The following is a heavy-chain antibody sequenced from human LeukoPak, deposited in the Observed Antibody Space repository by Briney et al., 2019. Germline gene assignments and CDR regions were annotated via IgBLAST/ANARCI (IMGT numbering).Heavy chain of an antibody. CDR1: GFTFSSYS. CDR2: ISSSSSTI. J-gene: IGHJ6*03. V-gene: IGHV3-48*04. CDR3: ARATYYYYMDV. Sequence: GGSLRLSCAASGFTFSSYSMNWVRQAPGKGREWVSYISSSSSTIYYADSVKGRFTISRDNAKNSLYLQMNSLSAEDTAVYYCARATYYYYMDVWGKGTTVTVSS.